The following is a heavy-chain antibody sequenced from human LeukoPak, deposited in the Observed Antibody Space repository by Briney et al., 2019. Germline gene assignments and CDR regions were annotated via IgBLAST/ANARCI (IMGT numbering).Heavy chain of an antibody. Sequence: SETLSLTCTVSGGSISSYYWSWIRQPPGKGLEWIGSIYHSGSTYYNPSLKSRVTISVDTSKNQFSLKLSSVTAADTAVYYCARHVVGATLARRAFDIWGQGTMVTVSS. J-gene: IGHJ3*02. CDR2: IYHSGST. D-gene: IGHD1-26*01. V-gene: IGHV4-59*08. CDR3: ARHVVGATLARRAFDI. CDR1: GGSISSYY.